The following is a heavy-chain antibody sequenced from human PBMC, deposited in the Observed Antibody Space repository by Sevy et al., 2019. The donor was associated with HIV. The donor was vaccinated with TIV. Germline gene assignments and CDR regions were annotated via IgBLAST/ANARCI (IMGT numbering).Heavy chain of an antibody. CDR3: ARDHNFVLDF. CDR2: TYYRSTWHK. Sequence: SQTLSLTCAISGDTVSSDSAAWNWIRQSPARGLEWLGRTYYRSTWHKDYATSLNSRMTINPDTSKNQFSLQLKSVTPEDTVVCYCARDHNFVLDFWGQGILVTVSS. D-gene: IGHD1-20*01. J-gene: IGHJ4*02. CDR1: GDTVSSDSAA. V-gene: IGHV6-1*01.